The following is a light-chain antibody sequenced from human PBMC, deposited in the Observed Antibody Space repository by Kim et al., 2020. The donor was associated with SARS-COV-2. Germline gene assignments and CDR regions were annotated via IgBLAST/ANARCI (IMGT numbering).Light chain of an antibody. CDR3: QQHNGY. CDR1: QSITSG. CDR2: AVS. V-gene: IGKV1-5*01. Sequence: TLSASVGDTVTITCRASQSITSGLAWYQQKPGKAPKLLIYAVSNLDSGVPSRFSGSGSGTQFTLTISSLQPDDFATYYCQQHNGYFGGGTKVDIK. J-gene: IGKJ4*01.